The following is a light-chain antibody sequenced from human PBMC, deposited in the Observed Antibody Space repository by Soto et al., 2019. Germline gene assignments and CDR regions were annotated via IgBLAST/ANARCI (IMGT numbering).Light chain of an antibody. CDR2: DVS. Sequence: QSALTQPRSVSGSPGQSVTISCTGTSSDVGGYNYVSWYQQHPGKAPKLMIHDVSKRPSGVPDRFSGSKSGNTASLTISGLQAEDEADYYCCSYAGSLGVFGGGTKVTVL. CDR1: SSDVGGYNY. J-gene: IGLJ2*01. CDR3: CSYAGSLGV. V-gene: IGLV2-11*01.